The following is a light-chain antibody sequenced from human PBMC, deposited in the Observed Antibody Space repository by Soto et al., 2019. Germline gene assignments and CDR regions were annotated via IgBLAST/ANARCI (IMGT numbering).Light chain of an antibody. Sequence: EIVLTQSLGTLSLSPGERATLSCRASQSVRSTYLAWYQQKPGQAPSLLIYGASNRATGIPDRFSGSGSGADFTLTISRLEPEDFAVYYCQLYDSSPPGYTFGQGTRLEIK. CDR1: QSVRSTY. V-gene: IGKV3-20*01. CDR2: GAS. J-gene: IGKJ2*01. CDR3: QLYDSSPPGYT.